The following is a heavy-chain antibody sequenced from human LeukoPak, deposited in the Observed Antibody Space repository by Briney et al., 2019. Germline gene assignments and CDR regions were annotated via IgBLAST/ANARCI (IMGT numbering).Heavy chain of an antibody. D-gene: IGHD1-1*01. V-gene: IGHV1-69*13. CDR1: GGTFSSYA. CDR2: IIPIFGTA. J-gene: IGHJ4*02. Sequence: SVKVSCKASGGTFSSYAISWVRQTPGQGLEWMGGIIPIFGTANYAQKFQGRVTITADESTSTAYMELSSLRSEDTAVFYCARLGDPTGSVDYWGQGTLVTVSS. CDR3: ARLGDPTGSVDY.